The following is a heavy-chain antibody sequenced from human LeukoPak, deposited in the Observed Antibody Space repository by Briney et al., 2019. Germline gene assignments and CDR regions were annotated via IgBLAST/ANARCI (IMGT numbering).Heavy chain of an antibody. D-gene: IGHD3-10*01. V-gene: IGHV1-18*01. CDR2: ISAYNGNT. CDR1: GYTFTSYG. Sequence: ASVKVSCKASGYTFTSYGISWVRQAPGQGLEWMGWISAYNGNTNYAQKLQGRVTMTTNTSTSTAYMELRSLRSDDTAVDYGATSEGSYSNANYWGQGTLVTVSS. J-gene: IGHJ4*02. CDR3: ATSEGSYSNANY.